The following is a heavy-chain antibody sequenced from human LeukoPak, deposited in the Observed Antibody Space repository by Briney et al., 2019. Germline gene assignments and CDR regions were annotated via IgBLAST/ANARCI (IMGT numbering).Heavy chain of an antibody. Sequence: ASVKVSCNASGYTFTSYGISWVRQAPGQGLEWMGIINPSGGSTSYAQKLQGRVTMTTDTSTSTAYMELRSLRSDGTAVYYCARFLAAAANFDYWGQGTLVAVSS. V-gene: IGHV1-18*01. CDR3: ARFLAAAANFDY. J-gene: IGHJ4*02. CDR1: GYTFTSYG. CDR2: INPSGGST. D-gene: IGHD6-13*01.